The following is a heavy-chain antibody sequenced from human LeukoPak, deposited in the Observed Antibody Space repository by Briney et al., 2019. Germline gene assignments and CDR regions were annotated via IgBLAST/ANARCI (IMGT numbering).Heavy chain of an antibody. CDR1: GFTFSSYA. D-gene: IGHD3-10*01. J-gene: IGHJ4*02. Sequence: GGSLRLSCAASGFTFSSYAMSWVRQAPGKGLEWVSAISGSGGSTYYADSVKGRFTISRDNSKNMLYLQMNSLRAEDTAVYYCAKDRGYYGSGSYYKDYWGQGTLVTVSS. CDR2: ISGSGGST. V-gene: IGHV3-23*01. CDR3: AKDRGYYGSGSYYKDY.